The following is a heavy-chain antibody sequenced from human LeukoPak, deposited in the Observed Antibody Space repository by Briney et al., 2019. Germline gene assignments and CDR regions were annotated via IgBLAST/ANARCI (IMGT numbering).Heavy chain of an antibody. Sequence: ASVKVSCKVSGYTLTELSMHWVRQAPGKGLEWMGGFDPEDGETIYAQKFQGRVTMTEDTSTDTAYMELSSLRSEDTAVYYCATVSYDILTGYYSPFDYWAREPWSPSPQ. CDR1: GYTLTELS. CDR3: ATVSYDILTGYYSPFDY. V-gene: IGHV1-24*01. CDR2: FDPEDGET. D-gene: IGHD3-9*01. J-gene: IGHJ4*02.